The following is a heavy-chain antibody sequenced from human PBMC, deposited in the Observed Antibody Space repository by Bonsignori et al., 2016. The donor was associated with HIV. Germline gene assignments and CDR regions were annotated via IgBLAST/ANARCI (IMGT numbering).Heavy chain of an antibody. CDR2: FYDSGST. V-gene: IGHV4-61*03. CDR3: ARDHSSGRSEPYYYYYMDV. Sequence: WIRQPPGKGLEWIGSFYDSGSTKYNPSLKSRVTISVDTSKNHFSLKLNSVTATDTAMYYCARDHSSGRSEPYYYYYMDVWGKGTTVTVSS. D-gene: IGHD6-19*01. J-gene: IGHJ6*03.